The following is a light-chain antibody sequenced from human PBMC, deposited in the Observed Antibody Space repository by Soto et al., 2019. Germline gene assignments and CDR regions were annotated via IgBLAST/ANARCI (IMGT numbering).Light chain of an antibody. Sequence: QSVLTQPPSASGSPGQSVTISCTGTSSDVGAYNYVSWYRQHPGKAPKLLIFEVNSRPSGVPDRFSGSKSGNTASLTISGLQAEDEADYYCSSCTVSSSFEVFGGGTKLTVL. CDR2: EVN. CDR1: SSDVGAYNY. CDR3: SSCTVSSSFEV. J-gene: IGLJ3*02. V-gene: IGLV2-8*01.